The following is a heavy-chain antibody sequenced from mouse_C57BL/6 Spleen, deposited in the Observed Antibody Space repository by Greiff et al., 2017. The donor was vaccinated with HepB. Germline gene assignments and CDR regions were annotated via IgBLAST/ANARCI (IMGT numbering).Heavy chain of an antibody. V-gene: IGHV1-15*01. J-gene: IGHJ2*01. CDR3: TRRYDYDPY. CDR2: IDPETGGT. CDR1: GYTFTDYE. Sequence: QVQLKQSGAELVRPGASVTLSCKASGYTFTDYEMHWVKQTPVHGLEWIGAIDPETGGTAYNQKFKGKAILTADKSSSTAYMELRSLTSEDSAVYYCTRRYDYDPYWGQGTTLTVSS. D-gene: IGHD2-4*01.